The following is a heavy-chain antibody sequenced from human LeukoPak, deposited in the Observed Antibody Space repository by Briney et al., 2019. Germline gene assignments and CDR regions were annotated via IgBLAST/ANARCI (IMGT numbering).Heavy chain of an antibody. J-gene: IGHJ3*02. Sequence: GGSLRLSCAASGFIFSDYWMTWVRQAPGKGLEWVANIKEDGSEKNYVDSVKGRFTISRDNAKNSLYLQMNSLRAEDTAVYYCARDKMWLGSDAFDIWGQGTMVTVSS. V-gene: IGHV3-7*01. CDR1: GFIFSDYW. CDR2: IKEDGSEK. CDR3: ARDKMWLGSDAFDI. D-gene: IGHD6-19*01.